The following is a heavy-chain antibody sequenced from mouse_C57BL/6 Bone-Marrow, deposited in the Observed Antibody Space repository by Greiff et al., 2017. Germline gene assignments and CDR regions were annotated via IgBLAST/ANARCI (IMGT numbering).Heavy chain of an antibody. CDR3: ARYSITTVVPYWYFDV. Sequence: EVQLQESGGGLVQPGGSLSLSCAASGFTFTDYYMSWVRQPPGKALEWLGFIRNKANGYTTEYSASVKGRFTISRDNSQSILYLQMNALRAEDSATYYCARYSITTVVPYWYFDVWGTGTTVTVSS. V-gene: IGHV7-3*01. D-gene: IGHD1-1*01. J-gene: IGHJ1*03. CDR2: IRNKANGYTT. CDR1: GFTFTDYY.